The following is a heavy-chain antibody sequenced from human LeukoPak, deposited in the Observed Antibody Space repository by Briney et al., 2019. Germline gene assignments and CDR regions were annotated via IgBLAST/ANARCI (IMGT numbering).Heavy chain of an antibody. CDR3: ASLGCSSTSCHNY. J-gene: IGHJ4*02. CDR1: GVSFSSYS. V-gene: IGHV3-48*01. CDR2: ISSSSSTI. Sequence: PGGSLRLSCEASGVSFSSYSMNWVRQAPGKGLEWVSYISSSSSTIYYAGSVKGRFTISRDNAKNSLYLQMNSLRAEDTAVYYCASLGCSSTSCHNYWGQGTLVTVSS. D-gene: IGHD2-2*02.